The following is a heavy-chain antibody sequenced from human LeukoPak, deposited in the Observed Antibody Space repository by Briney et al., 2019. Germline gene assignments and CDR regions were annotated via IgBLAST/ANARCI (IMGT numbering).Heavy chain of an antibody. CDR1: GFTVGSNY. CDR2: IYSGGGT. D-gene: IGHD3-10*01. CDR3: AARKVRGVWFYLDY. V-gene: IGHV3-53*01. J-gene: IGHJ4*02. Sequence: PGGSLRLSCAASGFTVGSNYMNWVRQAPGKGLEWVSVIYSGGGTYYADSVKGRFTISRDNSKNTLYLQMNSLRVEDTAVYFCAARKVRGVWFYLDYWGQGTLVTVSS.